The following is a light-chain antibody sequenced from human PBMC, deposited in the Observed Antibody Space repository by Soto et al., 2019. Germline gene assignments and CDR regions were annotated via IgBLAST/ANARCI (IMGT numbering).Light chain of an antibody. J-gene: IGKJ1*01. CDR3: QQYGSSPWT. Sequence: EIVLTQSPATLSLSPGERATLSCRASQSVSSYLAWYQQKPGQAPRLLIYDSSSRATGIPDRFSGSGSGTDFTLTISSLEPEDFAVYYCQQYGSSPWTFGQGTKVDI. CDR1: QSVSSY. V-gene: IGKV3-20*01. CDR2: DSS.